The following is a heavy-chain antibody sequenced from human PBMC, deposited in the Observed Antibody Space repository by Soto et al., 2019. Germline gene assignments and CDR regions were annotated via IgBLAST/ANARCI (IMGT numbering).Heavy chain of an antibody. CDR1: GFTFSSYS. CDR3: AREGRSYDFWSGDYYYYMDV. D-gene: IGHD3-3*01. J-gene: IGHJ6*03. Sequence: GGSLRLSCAASGFTFSSYSMDGVRQAPGKGLEWVSYISSSSSTIYYADSVKGRFTISRDNAKNSLYLQMNSLRAEDTAVYYCAREGRSYDFWSGDYYYYMDVWGKGTTVTVSS. CDR2: ISSSSSTI. V-gene: IGHV3-48*01.